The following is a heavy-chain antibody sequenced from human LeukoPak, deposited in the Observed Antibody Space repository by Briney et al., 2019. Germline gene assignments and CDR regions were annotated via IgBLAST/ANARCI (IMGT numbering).Heavy chain of an antibody. D-gene: IGHD5-18*01. J-gene: IGHJ6*03. CDR3: ARANVDTAMGDYYYYMDV. Sequence: GGSLRLSCAASGFTFSSYSMNWVRQAPGKGLEWVSSISSSSSYIYYADSVKGRFTISRDNAKNSLYLQMNSLRAEDTAVYYCARANVDTAMGDYYYYMDVWGKGTTVTVSS. CDR2: ISSSSSYI. V-gene: IGHV3-21*01. CDR1: GFTFSSYS.